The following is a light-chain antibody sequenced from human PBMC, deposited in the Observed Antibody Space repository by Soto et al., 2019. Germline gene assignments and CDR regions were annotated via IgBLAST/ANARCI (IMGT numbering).Light chain of an antibody. CDR1: SRDVGTYNY. CDR3: SSYTSSSTWV. CDR2: EVS. V-gene: IGLV2-14*01. J-gene: IGLJ3*02. Sequence: QSALTQPASVSGSPGQSITISCTGTSRDVGTYNYVSWYQQYPGKAPKLMIYEVSNRPSGVSNRFSGSKSGNTASLTISGLQAEDEADYYCSSYTSSSTWVFGGGTKLTVL.